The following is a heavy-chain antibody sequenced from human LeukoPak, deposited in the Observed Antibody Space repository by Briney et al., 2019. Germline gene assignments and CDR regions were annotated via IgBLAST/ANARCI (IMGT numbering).Heavy chain of an antibody. J-gene: IGHJ6*03. V-gene: IGHV4-39*01. CDR3: ARLVVVRLRTVSYMDV. CDR1: GASFSSSTYY. Sequence: SETLSLTCTVSGASFSSSTYYWGWIRQPPGKGLEWIGSIYYSGTPYYNPSLKSRVTISVETSKNQFSLKLSSVTAADTAVYYCARLVVVRLRTVSYMDVWGNGTTVTVSS. D-gene: IGHD4-17*01. CDR2: IYYSGTP.